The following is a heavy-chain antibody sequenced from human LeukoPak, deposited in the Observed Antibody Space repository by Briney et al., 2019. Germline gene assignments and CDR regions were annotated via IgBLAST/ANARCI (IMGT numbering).Heavy chain of an antibody. CDR1: GFTFASYS. Sequence: GGSLRLSWAASGFTFASYSMNWVRQAPGKGLEWVSSISGSSSYIYYADSVKGRFTISRDNAKNSLYLQMNSLRAEDTAVYYCARADQGYSYGEIDYWGQGTLVTVSS. V-gene: IGHV3-21*06. CDR3: ARADQGYSYGEIDY. CDR2: ISGSSSYI. D-gene: IGHD5-18*01. J-gene: IGHJ4*02.